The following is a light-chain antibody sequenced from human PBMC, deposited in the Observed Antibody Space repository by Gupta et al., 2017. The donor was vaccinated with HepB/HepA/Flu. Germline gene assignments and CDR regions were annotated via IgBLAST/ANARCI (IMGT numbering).Light chain of an antibody. CDR3: RQSEHFPRT. CDR2: KIS. CDR1: QSLVHSNGDTY. Sequence: DSVLTQTPLSLRVTLGQPASISCRSSQSLVHSNGDTYFSWIQQRPGQPPRLLIYKISNRVSGVPDRFSGSGAGTYFTLKISRVEAEDVGVYYCRQSEHFPRTFGQGTKVEIK. J-gene: IGKJ1*01. V-gene: IGKV2-24*01.